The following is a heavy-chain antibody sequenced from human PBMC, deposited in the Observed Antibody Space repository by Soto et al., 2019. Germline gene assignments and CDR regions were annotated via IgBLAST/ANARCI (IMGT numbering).Heavy chain of an antibody. CDR3: ARLRWDYDGMDV. Sequence: SETLSLTCTVSGGSISSYYMSWVRQPPGKGLEWIGCIYYSGSTNYDPSLKSRVTISVDTSKNQFSLKLSSVTAADTAVYYCARLRWDYDGMDVWGQGTTVTVSS. J-gene: IGHJ6*02. V-gene: IGHV4-59*01. CDR1: GGSISSYY. D-gene: IGHD4-17*01. CDR2: IYYSGST.